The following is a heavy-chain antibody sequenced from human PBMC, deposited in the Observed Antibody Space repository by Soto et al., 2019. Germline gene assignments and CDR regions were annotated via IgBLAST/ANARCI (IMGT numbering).Heavy chain of an antibody. Sequence: QVQLVESGGGGVQPGRSLSLSCAASGFTFSSYAMHWVRQTPDKGLEWVAFLSYDGSHNYYADSVKGRFTISRDNSKNTLYLQMNSLRVEDTAVYYCAKDRSTIFGVVTYYFDYWGQGTLVTVSS. CDR2: LSYDGSHN. CDR3: AKDRSTIFGVVTYYFDY. CDR1: GFTFSSYA. J-gene: IGHJ4*02. V-gene: IGHV3-30*18. D-gene: IGHD3-3*01.